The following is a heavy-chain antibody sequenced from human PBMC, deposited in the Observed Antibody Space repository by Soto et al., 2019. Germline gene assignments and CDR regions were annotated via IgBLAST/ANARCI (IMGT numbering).Heavy chain of an antibody. J-gene: IGHJ6*02. CDR1: GYSFTSYW. Sequence: GESLKISCKGSGYSFTSYWISWVRQMPGKGLEWMGRIDPSDSYTNYSPSFQGHVTISRDNSKNTLYLQMNSLRAEDTAVYYCARDMEVVVADYYGMDVWGQGTTVTVSS. V-gene: IGHV5-10-1*01. CDR2: IDPSDSYT. CDR3: ARDMEVVVADYYGMDV. D-gene: IGHD2-15*01.